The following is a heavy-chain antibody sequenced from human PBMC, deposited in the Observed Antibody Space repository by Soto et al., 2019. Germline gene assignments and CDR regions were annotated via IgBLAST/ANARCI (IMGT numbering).Heavy chain of an antibody. V-gene: IGHV4-59*01. D-gene: IGHD1-1*01. J-gene: IGHJ6*03. CDR3: TRDGALATEENYYYYYMDV. CDR2: IFYSGST. Sequence: TSETLSLTCTVSGGSISGYYWSWIRQHPGKRLEWIGYIFYSGSTNYNPSLKSRVTISLDTSKNQFSLKLSSVTAADTAVYYCTRDGALATEENYYYYYMDVWGKGTTVTVSS. CDR1: GGSISGYY.